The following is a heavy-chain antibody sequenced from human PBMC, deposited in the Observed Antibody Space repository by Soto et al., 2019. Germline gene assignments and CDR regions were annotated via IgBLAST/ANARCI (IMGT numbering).Heavy chain of an antibody. CDR1: GYTFTSYD. D-gene: IGHD4-17*01. CDR2: MNPNSGNT. J-gene: IGHJ6*03. CDR3: ARGPDFSTTSQSNYYYYYMDV. Sequence: ASVKVSCKASGYTFTSYDINWVRQATGQGLEWMGWMNPNSGNTGYAQKFQGRVTMTRNTSISTAYMELSSLRSEDTAVYYCARGPDFSTTSQSNYYYYYMDVWGKGTTVTVSS. V-gene: IGHV1-8*01.